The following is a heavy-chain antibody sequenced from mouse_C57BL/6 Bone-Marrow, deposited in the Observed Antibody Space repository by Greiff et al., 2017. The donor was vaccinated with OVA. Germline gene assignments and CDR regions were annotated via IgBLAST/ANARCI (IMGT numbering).Heavy chain of an antibody. V-gene: IGHV3-6*01. J-gene: IGHJ3*01. CDR1: GYSITSGYY. CDR3: ARRANWAWFAY. CDR2: ISYDGSN. Sequence: VQLKQSGPGLVKPSQSLSLTCSVTGYSITSGYYWNWIRQFPGNKLEWMGYISYDGSNNYNPSLKNRISITRDTSKNQFFLKLNSVTTEDTATYYCARRANWAWFAYWGQGTLVTVSA. D-gene: IGHD4-1*02.